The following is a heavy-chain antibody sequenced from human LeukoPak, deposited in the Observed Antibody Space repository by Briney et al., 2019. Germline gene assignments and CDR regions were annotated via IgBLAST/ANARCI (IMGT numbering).Heavy chain of an antibody. CDR2: IYGDGRT. CDR3: ARGRGLGVVSPYFDY. J-gene: IGHJ4*02. D-gene: IGHD3-3*01. CDR1: GFTFSNAW. V-gene: IGHV3-53*01. Sequence: GGSLRLSCAASGFTFSNAWMNWVRQAPGKGLERVSVIYGDGRTSHSASVRGRFTISRDNSKNIVSLQTNNLRAEDTAVYYCARGRGLGVVSPYFDYWGQGALVTVSS.